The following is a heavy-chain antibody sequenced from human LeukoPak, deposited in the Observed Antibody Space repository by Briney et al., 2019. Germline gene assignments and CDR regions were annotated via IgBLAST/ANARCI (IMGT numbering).Heavy chain of an antibody. CDR1: GSTFSSYS. Sequence: GGSLRLSCAASGSTFSSYSMNWVRQAPGKGLEWVSSISSSSSYIYYADSVKGRFTISRDNAKNSLYLRMNSLRAEDTAVYYCARDIQAYCSSTSCHPYYFDYWGQGTLVTVSS. V-gene: IGHV3-21*01. CDR3: ARDIQAYCSSTSCHPYYFDY. CDR2: ISSSSSYI. J-gene: IGHJ4*02. D-gene: IGHD2-2*01.